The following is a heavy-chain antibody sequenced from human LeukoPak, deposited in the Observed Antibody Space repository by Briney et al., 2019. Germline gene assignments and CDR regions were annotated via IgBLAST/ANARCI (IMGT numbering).Heavy chain of an antibody. CDR3: ARSSGSGSYGPAY. V-gene: IGHV4-59*08. Sequence: PSETLSLTCTVSGGSISTYYWSWIRQPPGKGLEWIGYIYYIGSTKYNPSLNYNPSLKSRVTISLDTSKNQFSLKLSSVTAADTAVYYCARSSGSGSYGPAYWGQGTLVTVSS. CDR2: IYYIGST. J-gene: IGHJ4*02. D-gene: IGHD3-10*01. CDR1: GGSISTYY.